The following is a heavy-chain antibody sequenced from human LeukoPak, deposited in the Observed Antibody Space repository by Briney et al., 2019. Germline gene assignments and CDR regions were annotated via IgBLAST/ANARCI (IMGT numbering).Heavy chain of an antibody. V-gene: IGHV3-30*14. CDR1: GFTFSSYA. Sequence: PGRSLRLSCAASGFTFSSYAMHWVRQAPGKGLEWVAVISYDGSNKYYADSVKGRFTVSRDNSKNTLYLQMNSLRAEDTAVYYCARDKYCSGGSCYGFFDLWGRGTLVTVSS. CDR3: ARDKYCSGGSCYGFFDL. D-gene: IGHD2-15*01. J-gene: IGHJ2*01. CDR2: ISYDGSNK.